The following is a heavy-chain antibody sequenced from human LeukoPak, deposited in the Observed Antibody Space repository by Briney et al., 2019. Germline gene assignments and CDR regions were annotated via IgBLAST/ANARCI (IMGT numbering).Heavy chain of an antibody. CDR1: GYTFTGYY. D-gene: IGHD6-19*01. J-gene: IGHJ4*02. V-gene: IGHV1-2*02. CDR3: ARGRSKSSGCPDY. Sequence: ASVKVSCKASGYTFTGYYMHWVRQAPGQGLEWMGWINPNSGGTNYAQKFQGRVTMTRDTSISTAYMELSRLRSDDTAVYYCARGRSKSSGCPDYWGQGTLVTVSS. CDR2: INPNSGGT.